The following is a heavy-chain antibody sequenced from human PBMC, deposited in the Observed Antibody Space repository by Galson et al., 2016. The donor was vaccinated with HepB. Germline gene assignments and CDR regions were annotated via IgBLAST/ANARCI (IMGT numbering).Heavy chain of an antibody. CDR1: GDSITSTTHY. CDR2: IYYSGSA. CDR3: AREWVLGPIHP. D-gene: IGHD2-21*01. V-gene: IGHV4-39*07. Sequence: SETLSLTCIVSGDSITSTTHYWGWIRQPPGKGLEWIGSIYYSGSAYYNSSLKSRVSISVDRSKNEFSLSLSSATAADTAVYYCAREWVLGPIHPWGQGALVIVSS. J-gene: IGHJ5*02.